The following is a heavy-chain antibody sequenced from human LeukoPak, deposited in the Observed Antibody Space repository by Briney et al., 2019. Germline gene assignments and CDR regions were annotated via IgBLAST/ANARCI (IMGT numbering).Heavy chain of an antibody. D-gene: IGHD1-1*01. Sequence: HPGRSLRLSCAASGFTFSNFGLHWVRQAPGKGLEWVAAISHDETTKNYADSVKGRFTISRDNSKNTLYLQMNSLRVDDTAVYYCAKDRGMRQFWNWFDSCGQGTLVTVSS. V-gene: IGHV3-33*06. CDR3: AKDRGMRQFWNWFDS. CDR1: GFTFSNFG. CDR2: ISHDETTK. J-gene: IGHJ5*01.